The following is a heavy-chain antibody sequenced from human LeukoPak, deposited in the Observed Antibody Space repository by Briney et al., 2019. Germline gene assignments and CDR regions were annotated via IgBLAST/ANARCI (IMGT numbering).Heavy chain of an antibody. D-gene: IGHD6-13*01. CDR3: AKDKLGAGGQSDY. V-gene: IGHV3-23*01. Sequence: GGSLRLSCAASRFTFSSYAMSWVRQAPGKGLEWVSSISGSGGGTYYTDSVQGRFTMSRDNSKNTLSLQMNSLRAEDTALYYRAKDKLGAGGQSDYWGQGTLVTVSS. J-gene: IGHJ4*02. CDR1: RFTFSSYA. CDR2: ISGSGGGT.